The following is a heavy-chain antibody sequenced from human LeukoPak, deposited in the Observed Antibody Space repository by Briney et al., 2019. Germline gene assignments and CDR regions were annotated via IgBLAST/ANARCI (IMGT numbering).Heavy chain of an antibody. CDR2: IKQDGSEK. V-gene: IGHV3-7*03. CDR1: GFTFSSYW. Sequence: GGSLRLSCTASGFTFSSYWMSWVRQAPGKGLEWVANIKQDGSEKNYVDSVRGRFTISRDNAKNSLHLEMNSLRAEDTAVYYCARDPLWGGSGSYYGHWGQGTLVTVSP. J-gene: IGHJ4*02. D-gene: IGHD3-10*01. CDR3: ARDPLWGGSGSYYGH.